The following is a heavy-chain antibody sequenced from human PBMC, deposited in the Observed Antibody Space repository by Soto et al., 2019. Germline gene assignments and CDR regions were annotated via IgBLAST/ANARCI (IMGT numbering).Heavy chain of an antibody. V-gene: IGHV3-23*01. Sequence: EVHLLESGGGLVQPGGSLRLSCTASGFTFSSYAMTWVRQAPGRGLEGVSGITASGGRTYYADSVKGRFTISRDNSKSTRYLQRNSLRAEDRAVYYCAKDTRYGDYLRWFDSWGQGTLVTVSS. CDR2: ITASGGRT. J-gene: IGHJ5*01. D-gene: IGHD4-17*01. CDR3: AKDTRYGDYLRWFDS. CDR1: GFTFSSYA.